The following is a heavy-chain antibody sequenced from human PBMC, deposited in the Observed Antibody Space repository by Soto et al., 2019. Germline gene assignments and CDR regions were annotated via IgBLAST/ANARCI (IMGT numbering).Heavy chain of an antibody. CDR3: TRRIAVAGTYYFDY. CDR1: GFTFSHAW. Sequence: LLVESGGGFVQPGGSLRLSCVASGFTFSHAWMDWVRQAPGKGLEWVGRIKSISDGETTSYAASVAGRFTISRDDSKNTLFLHVNSLKTEDTGVYYCTRRIAVAGTYYFDYWGQGTLVTVSS. CDR2: IKSISDGETT. J-gene: IGHJ4*02. V-gene: IGHV3-15*07. D-gene: IGHD6-19*01.